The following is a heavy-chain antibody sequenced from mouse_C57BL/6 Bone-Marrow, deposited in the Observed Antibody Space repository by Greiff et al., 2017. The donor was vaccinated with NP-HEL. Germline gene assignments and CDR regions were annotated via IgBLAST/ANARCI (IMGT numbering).Heavy chain of an antibody. CDR1: GFNIKDDY. CDR3: TTFYVAY. J-gene: IGHJ3*01. Sequence: VQLKESGAELVRPGASVKLSCTASGFNIKDDYMHWVKQRPEQGLEWIGWIDPENGDTEYASKFQGKATITADTSSNTAYLQLSSLPSEDTAVYYCTTFYVAYWGQGTLVTVSA. V-gene: IGHV14-4*01. D-gene: IGHD2-3*01. CDR2: IDPENGDT.